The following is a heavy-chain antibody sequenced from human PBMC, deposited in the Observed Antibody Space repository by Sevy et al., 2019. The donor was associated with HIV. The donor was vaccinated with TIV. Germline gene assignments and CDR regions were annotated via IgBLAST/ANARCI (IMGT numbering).Heavy chain of an antibody. CDR1: GDSISSYY. CDR3: ARGHGDYCSAVSCYPDDGMDV. J-gene: IGHJ6*02. Sequence: SETLSLTCTVSGDSISSYYWSWIRQPAGKGLEWIGRIYTTGSTNYNPPLNSRVTMSVDTSKNQFSLKLTSVTAADTAVYYCARGHGDYCSAVSCYPDDGMDVWGQGTTVTVSS. D-gene: IGHD2-15*01. CDR2: IYTTGST. V-gene: IGHV4-4*07.